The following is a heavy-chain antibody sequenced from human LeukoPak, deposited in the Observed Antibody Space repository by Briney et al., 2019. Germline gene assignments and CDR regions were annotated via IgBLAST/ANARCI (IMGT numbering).Heavy chain of an antibody. CDR3: ARGPSGDSSGYYPTY. Sequence: SETLSLTCAVYGGSFSGYYWSWIRQPPGKGLEWIGEINHSGRTNYNPSLKSRVTISVDTSKNQFSLKLSSVTAADTAVYYCARGPSGDSSGYYPTYWGQGTLVTVSS. D-gene: IGHD3-22*01. CDR2: INHSGRT. J-gene: IGHJ4*02. V-gene: IGHV4-34*01. CDR1: GGSFSGYY.